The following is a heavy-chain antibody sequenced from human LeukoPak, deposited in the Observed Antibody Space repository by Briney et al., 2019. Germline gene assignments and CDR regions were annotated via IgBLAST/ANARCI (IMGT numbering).Heavy chain of an antibody. D-gene: IGHD2-2*02. J-gene: IGHJ6*02. V-gene: IGHV3-74*01. Sequence: GGSLRLSCAASGFTFSSYWMHWVRQVPGRGLVWVSRINTDGSSTNYADSVKGRSTISRDNSKNTLYLQMNSLRAEDTAVYYCARDFHCSSTSCYKVGAYYYYGMDVWGQGTTVTVSS. CDR3: ARDFHCSSTSCYKVGAYYYYGMDV. CDR1: GFTFSSYW. CDR2: INTDGSST.